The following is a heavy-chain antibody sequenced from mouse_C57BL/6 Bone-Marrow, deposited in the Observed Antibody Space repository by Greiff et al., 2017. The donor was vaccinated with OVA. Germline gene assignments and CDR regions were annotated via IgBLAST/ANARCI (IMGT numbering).Heavy chain of an antibody. CDR2: IYPGSGST. CDR3: ALGFAY. Sequence: VQLQPPGAELVKPGASVKMSCKASGYTFTSYWITWVQQRPGPGLEWIGTIYPGSGSTNYNEKLKSKATLTVDTSSSTAYMQLSSLTTGVPAVHYCALGFAYWGQETLVTVSA. CDR1: GYTFTSYW. D-gene: IGHD2-10*02. J-gene: IGHJ3*01. V-gene: IGHV1-55*01.